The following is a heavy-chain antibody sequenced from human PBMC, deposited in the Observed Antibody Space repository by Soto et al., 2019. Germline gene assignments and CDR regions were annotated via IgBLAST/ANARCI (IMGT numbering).Heavy chain of an antibody. D-gene: IGHD3-16*01. CDR1: GFTVSNNY. CDR2: IHSGGNT. Sequence: EVQLVESGGGLVQPGGALRLSCAASGFTVSNNYISWVRQAPGKGLEWVSVIHSGGNTYYADSVKGRVTISRDNSNNTLAHQVTRLRVEDRAVSYCARGREGAPVDHWGQGTLVTVSS. J-gene: IGHJ5*02. CDR3: ARGREGAPVDH. V-gene: IGHV3-66*01.